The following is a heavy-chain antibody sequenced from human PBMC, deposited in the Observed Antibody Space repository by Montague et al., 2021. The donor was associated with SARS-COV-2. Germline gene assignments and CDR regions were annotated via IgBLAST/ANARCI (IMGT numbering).Heavy chain of an antibody. J-gene: IGHJ5*02. V-gene: IGHV4-59*01. CDR2: INYSGRT. CDR3: ATTLTMLGGDTPNWFGP. CDR1: GDSISSYY. D-gene: IGHD3-16*01. Sequence: SETLSLTCHVSGDSISSYYYNWIRQSPGKGLEWIGLINYSGRTNYNPSLKSRTTLSLDTSKTQISLKVNSVTAADTAIYYCATTLTMLGGDTPNWFGPWGQGTLVTVSS.